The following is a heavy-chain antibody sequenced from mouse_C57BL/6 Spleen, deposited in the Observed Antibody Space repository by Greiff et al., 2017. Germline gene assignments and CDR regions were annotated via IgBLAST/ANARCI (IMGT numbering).Heavy chain of an antibody. Sequence: QVQLQQSGAELVRPGTSVKVSCKASGYAFTNYLIEWVKQRPGQGLEWIGVSNPGSGGTNNNEKCKGKATLTADKSSSTTYMQLSSRTSEDSAVYFCSKGYYDYDIYYFDYWGQGTTLTVSS. CDR1: GYAFTNYL. D-gene: IGHD2-4*01. V-gene: IGHV1-54*01. CDR2: SNPGSGGT. CDR3: SKGYYDYDIYYFDY. J-gene: IGHJ2*01.